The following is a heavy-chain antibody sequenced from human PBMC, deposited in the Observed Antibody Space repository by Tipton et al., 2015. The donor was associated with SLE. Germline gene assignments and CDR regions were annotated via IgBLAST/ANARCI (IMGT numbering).Heavy chain of an antibody. J-gene: IGHJ4*02. Sequence: TLSLTCTVSGGSISSGSYYWSWIRQPAGKGLEWIGYIYTSGSTNYNPSLKSRVTISVDTSKNQFSLKLSSVTAADTAVYYCAVREFGGYSGYDDYWGQGTLVTVSS. CDR3: AVREFGGYSGYDDY. D-gene: IGHD5-12*01. V-gene: IGHV4-61*09. CDR1: GGSISSGSYY. CDR2: IYTSGST.